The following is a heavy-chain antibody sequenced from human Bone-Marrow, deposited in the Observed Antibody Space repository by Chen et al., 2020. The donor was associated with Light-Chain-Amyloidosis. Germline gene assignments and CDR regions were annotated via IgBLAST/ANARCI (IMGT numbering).Heavy chain of an antibody. D-gene: IGHD5-12*01. CDR3: ARRRDGYNFDY. Sequence: EVQLEQSGPEVKKPGESLKISCKGPGYTFPNYWIGWVRQMPGKGLEWMWVIYPDDSDARDSPSFEGQVTSAADKSITPSYRQWRSLKASDTAMYYCARRRDGYNFDYWGQGTLVTVSS. CDR1: GYTFPNYW. J-gene: IGHJ4*02. CDR2: IYPDDSDA. V-gene: IGHV5-51*01.